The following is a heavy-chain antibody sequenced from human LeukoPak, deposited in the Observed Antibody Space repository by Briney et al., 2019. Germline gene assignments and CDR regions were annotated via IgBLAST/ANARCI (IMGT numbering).Heavy chain of an antibody. J-gene: IGHJ5*02. CDR3: ATYRQVLLPFEP. CDR1: GFTVSSNY. CDR2: IYSSGNT. V-gene: IGHV3-53*01. D-gene: IGHD2-8*02. Sequence: GGSLRLSCTVSGFTVSSNYMSWVRQAPGKGLEWVAIIYSSGNTNYADSVKGRFTISRDNSKNTLYLQMNNLRAEDTAIYYCATYRQVLLPFEPWGQGTLVTVSS.